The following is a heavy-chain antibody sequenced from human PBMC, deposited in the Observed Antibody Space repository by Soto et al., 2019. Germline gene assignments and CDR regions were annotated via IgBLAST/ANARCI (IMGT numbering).Heavy chain of an antibody. Sequence: EVQLVESGGGLVQPGGSLRLSCAASGFTFSTYSMSWVRQAPGNGLEWVSYISSTSNTIYYADSVKGRFTISRDNAKISLYLHMNSLSAEDTAVYYCARDRGCSGGICYRDLGYWGQGTLVTVSS. CDR1: GFTFSTYS. J-gene: IGHJ4*02. CDR2: ISSTSNTI. V-gene: IGHV3-48*01. D-gene: IGHD2-15*01. CDR3: ARDRGCSGGICYRDLGY.